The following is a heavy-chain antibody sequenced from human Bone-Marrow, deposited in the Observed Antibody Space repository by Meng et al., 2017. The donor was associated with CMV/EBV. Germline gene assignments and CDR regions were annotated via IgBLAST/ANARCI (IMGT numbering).Heavy chain of an antibody. J-gene: IGHJ4*02. CDR1: GGSFSGYY. V-gene: IGHV4-34*01. CDR2: NNHSGST. D-gene: IGHD6-6*01. CDR3: ARSYLSSSDLDY. Sequence: SETLSLTCAVYGGSFSGYYWSWIRQPPGKGLEWIGENNHSGSTNYNPSLKSRVTISVDTSQNQFSLKLSSVTSSDTAVYYCARSYLSSSDLDYWGQGTLVTVSS.